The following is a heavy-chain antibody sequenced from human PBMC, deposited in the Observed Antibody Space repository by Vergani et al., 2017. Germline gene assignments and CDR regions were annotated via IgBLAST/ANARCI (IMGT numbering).Heavy chain of an antibody. J-gene: IGHJ2*01. Sequence: EVQLLESGGGLVQPGGSLRLSCAASGFTFRNYAMTWVRQAPGKGLEWVSTLSASDRRTHYADSVKGRFTISRDNAKNSLYLQMNSLRAEDTALYYCVKDIAASGNYWYFDLWGRGTLVTVSS. CDR2: LSASDRRT. CDR3: VKDIAASGNYWYFDL. V-gene: IGHV3-23*01. CDR1: GFTFRNYA. D-gene: IGHD6-13*01.